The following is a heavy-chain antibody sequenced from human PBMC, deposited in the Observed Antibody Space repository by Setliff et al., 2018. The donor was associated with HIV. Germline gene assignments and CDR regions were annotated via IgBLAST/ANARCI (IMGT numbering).Heavy chain of an antibody. D-gene: IGHD1-1*01. J-gene: IGHJ6*03. V-gene: IGHV1-46*01. CDR3: ASTNWNYYMDV. CDR1: GGTFTNNY. CDR2: INPSGGRT. Sequence: VASVKVSCKASGGTFTNNYIHWVRQAPGQGLEWMGVINPSGGRTSYPQEFQGRVTMTSDTSINTAYMELSSLRSEDTAEYYCASTNWNYYMDVWGKGTTVTVSS.